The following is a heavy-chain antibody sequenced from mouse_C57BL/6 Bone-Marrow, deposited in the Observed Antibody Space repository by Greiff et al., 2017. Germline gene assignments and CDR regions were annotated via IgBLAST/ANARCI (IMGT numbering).Heavy chain of an antibody. Sequence: QLPGAELVKPGASVKLSCKASGYTFTSYWMHWVKQRPGQGLEWIGMIHPNSGSTNYNEKFKSKATLTVDKSSSTAYMQLSSLTSEDSAVYYCARDDYDWFAYWGQGTLVTVSA. CDR2: IHPNSGST. D-gene: IGHD2-4*01. V-gene: IGHV1-64*01. CDR3: ARDDYDWFAY. J-gene: IGHJ3*01. CDR1: GYTFTSYW.